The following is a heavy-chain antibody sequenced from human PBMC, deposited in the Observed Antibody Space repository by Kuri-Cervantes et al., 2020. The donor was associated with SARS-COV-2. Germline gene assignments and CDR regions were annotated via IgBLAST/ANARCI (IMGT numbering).Heavy chain of an antibody. V-gene: IGHV4-34*01. CDR3: ARLKRGSNWFDP. CDR2: INHSGST. D-gene: IGHD2-15*01. J-gene: IGHJ5*02. Sequence: GSLRLSCAVYGGSFSGYYWSWIRQPPGKGLEWIGEINHSGSTNYNPSLKNRVTISVDTSKNQFSLKLSSVTAADTAVYYCARLKRGSNWFDPWGQGTLVTVSS. CDR1: GGSFSGYY.